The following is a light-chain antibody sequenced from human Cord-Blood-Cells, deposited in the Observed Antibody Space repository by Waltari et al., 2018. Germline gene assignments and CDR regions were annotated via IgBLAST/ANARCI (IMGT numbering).Light chain of an antibody. CDR1: SSDVGGYNY. Sequence: QSALTQPPSASGSPGQSVTISCTGTSSDVGGYNYVSWYQKHPGKAPKLMIYEVSKRPPGVPDLFSGSKSGNTASLTVSGLQAEDEADYYCSSYAGSNNVVFGGGTKLTVL. J-gene: IGLJ2*01. CDR2: EVS. CDR3: SSYAGSNNVV. V-gene: IGLV2-8*01.